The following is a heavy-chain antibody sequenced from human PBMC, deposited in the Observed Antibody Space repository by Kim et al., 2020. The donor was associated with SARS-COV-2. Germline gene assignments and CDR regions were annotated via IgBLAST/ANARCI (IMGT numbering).Heavy chain of an antibody. Sequence: GGSLRLSCAASGFTFSSYGMHWVRQAPGKGLEWVAVISYDGSNKYYADSVKGRFTISRDNSKNTLYLQMNSLRAEDTAVYYCAKDYLGYGDQRIDYWGQGTLVTVSS. D-gene: IGHD4-17*01. CDR3: AKDYLGYGDQRIDY. CDR2: ISYDGSNK. V-gene: IGHV3-30*18. CDR1: GFTFSSYG. J-gene: IGHJ4*02.